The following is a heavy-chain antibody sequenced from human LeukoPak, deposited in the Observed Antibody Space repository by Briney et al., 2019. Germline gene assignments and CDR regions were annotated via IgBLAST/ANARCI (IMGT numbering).Heavy chain of an antibody. J-gene: IGHJ5*02. D-gene: IGHD3-10*01. CDR2: ISYDGSNK. V-gene: IGHV3-30*03. Sequence: PGGSLRLSCAASGFTFSSYGMHWVRQAPGKGLEWVAVISYDGSNKYYADSVKGRSTISRDNSKNTLYLQMNSLRAEDTAVYYCARERTKYYYGSGSLTNWFGPWGQGTLVTVSS. CDR1: GFTFSSYG. CDR3: ARERTKYYYGSGSLTNWFGP.